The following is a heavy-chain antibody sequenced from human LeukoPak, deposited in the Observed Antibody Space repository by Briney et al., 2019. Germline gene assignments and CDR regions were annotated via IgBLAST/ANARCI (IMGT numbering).Heavy chain of an antibody. D-gene: IGHD3-22*01. CDR1: GYTFTSYY. CDR2: INPSGGST. J-gene: IGHJ3*02. Sequence: GASVKVSCKASGYTFTSYYMHWVRQAPGQGLEWMGIINPSGGSTSYTQKFQGRVTMTRNTSISTAYMELSSLRSEDTAVYYCARQLAGYYYDSSGPDAFDIWGQGTMVTVSS. V-gene: IGHV1-46*01. CDR3: ARQLAGYYYDSSGPDAFDI.